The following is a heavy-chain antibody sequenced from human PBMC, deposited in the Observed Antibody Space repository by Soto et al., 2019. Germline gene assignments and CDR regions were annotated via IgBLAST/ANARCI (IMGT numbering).Heavy chain of an antibody. Sequence: EVQLVESGGGLVQPGGSLRLSCAVSGFTFSGDWMHWVRQAPGKGLVWVSRINMDGSRTNYADSVKGRFIISRDNARNTLYLQMNSLRVDDMAVYYCARGPRGLYHHDYWGQGALVTVSS. CDR3: ARGPRGLYHHDY. J-gene: IGHJ4*02. D-gene: IGHD2-2*01. V-gene: IGHV3-74*01. CDR1: GFTFSGDW. CDR2: INMDGSRT.